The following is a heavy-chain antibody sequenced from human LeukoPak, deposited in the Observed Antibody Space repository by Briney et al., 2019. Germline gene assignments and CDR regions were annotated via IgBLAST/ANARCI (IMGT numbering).Heavy chain of an antibody. CDR3: ARDCDSWAKLVPPNWFDP. V-gene: IGHV1-18*01. J-gene: IGHJ5*02. CDR1: GYTFTSYG. Sequence: GASVKVSCKASGYTFTSYGISWVRQAPGQGLEWMGWISAYNGNTNYAQKLQGRVTMTTDTSTSTAYMELRSLRSDDTAVYYCARDCDSWAKLVPPNWFDPWGQGTLVTVSS. D-gene: IGHD3-10*01. CDR2: ISAYNGNT.